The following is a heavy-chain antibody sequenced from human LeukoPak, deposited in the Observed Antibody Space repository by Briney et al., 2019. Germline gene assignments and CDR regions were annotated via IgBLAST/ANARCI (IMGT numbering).Heavy chain of an antibody. D-gene: IGHD3-3*01. CDR2: IYCSGST. CDR3: ARDDYDFWSGLPGGMDV. CDR1: GDSISSYY. V-gene: IGHV4-59*01. Sequence: SETLSLTCTVSGDSISSYYWSWIRQPPGKGLEWIGHIYCSGSTNYNPALKSRVTISVDTSKNQFSLKLSSVTAAETAVYYCARDDYDFWSGLPGGMDVWGQGTTVTVSS. J-gene: IGHJ6*02.